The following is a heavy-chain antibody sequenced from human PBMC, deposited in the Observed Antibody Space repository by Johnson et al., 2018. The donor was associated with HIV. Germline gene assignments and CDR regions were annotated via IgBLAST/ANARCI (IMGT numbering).Heavy chain of an antibody. D-gene: IGHD3-10*01. Sequence: QVLLVESGGGVVQPGMSLRVSCAASGFTFSSYAMHWVRQAPGKGLEWVSVIYSGGSTYYADSVKGRFTISRDNSKNTLDLQMNSLRAEDTALWSCVRGRGSYGGSGGFYIWGQGTVGTVSS. J-gene: IGHJ3*02. CDR3: VRGRGSYGGSGGFYI. CDR1: GFTFSSYA. V-gene: IGHV3-NL1*01. CDR2: IYSGGST.